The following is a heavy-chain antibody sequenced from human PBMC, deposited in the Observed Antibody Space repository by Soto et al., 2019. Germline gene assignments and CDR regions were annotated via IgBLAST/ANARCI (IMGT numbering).Heavy chain of an antibody. Sequence: QVQLVQSGAEVKKPGSSVKVSCQAAGGTFNTYSINWVRQAPGQGLEWMGRIIPNVGIAKYAQKFQGRVTMTADKSTSTAYMMEVNSLRSEDTAMYYCARAMVVGATGAFDTWGQGTMVTVSS. D-gene: IGHD2-15*01. CDR2: IIPNVGIA. J-gene: IGHJ3*02. CDR1: GGTFNTYS. V-gene: IGHV1-69*02. CDR3: ARAMVVGATGAFDT.